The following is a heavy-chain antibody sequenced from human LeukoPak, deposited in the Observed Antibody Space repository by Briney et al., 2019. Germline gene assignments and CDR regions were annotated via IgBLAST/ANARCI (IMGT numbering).Heavy chain of an antibody. J-gene: IGHJ4*02. D-gene: IGHD3-3*01. Sequence: PSDTLSLTCALSGHPLSSGYYRGWLRQPPGKALERIGSIYHNRITYYIPSLKSRVTISVDTSKNQFSLKLSSVTAADTTVYYCARLSFLGVAHPSYWGQGTLVTVSS. CDR2: IYHNRIT. V-gene: IGHV4-38-2*01. CDR1: GHPLSSGYY. CDR3: ARLSFLGVAHPSY.